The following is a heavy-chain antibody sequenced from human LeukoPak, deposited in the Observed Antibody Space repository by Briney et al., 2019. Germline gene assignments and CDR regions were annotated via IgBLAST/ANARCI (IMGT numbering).Heavy chain of an antibody. Sequence: GASVKVSCKASGYTFTGYYLHWVRQAPGQGLEWMGWINPNSGGTNYAQKFQGRVTMTRDTSISTAYMELSRLRSDDTAVYYCAQRYCSSTSCSRGWFDPWGQGTLVTVSS. D-gene: IGHD2-2*01. CDR3: AQRYCSSTSCSRGWFDP. CDR1: GYTFTGYY. V-gene: IGHV1-2*02. CDR2: INPNSGGT. J-gene: IGHJ5*02.